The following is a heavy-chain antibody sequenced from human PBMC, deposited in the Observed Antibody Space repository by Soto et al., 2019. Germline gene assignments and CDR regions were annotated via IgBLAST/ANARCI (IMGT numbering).Heavy chain of an antibody. CDR2: ISSSSCYI. CDR3: AYDRILDGGLYYFDY. Sequence: EVQLVESGGGLVKPGGSLRLSCAASGFTFSSYSMNWVRQAPGKGLEWVSSISSSSCYIYYADSVKGRFTSSRDNAKNSLYLQMNSLRAEDAAVYYCAYDRILDGGLYYFDYWGQGTLVTVAS. J-gene: IGHJ4*02. CDR1: GFTFSSYS. D-gene: IGHD3-3*01. V-gene: IGHV3-21*01.